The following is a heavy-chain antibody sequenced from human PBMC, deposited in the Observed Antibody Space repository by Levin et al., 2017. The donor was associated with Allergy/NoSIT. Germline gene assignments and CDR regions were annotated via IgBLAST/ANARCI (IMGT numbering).Heavy chain of an antibody. J-gene: IGHJ4*02. V-gene: IGHV4-4*02. CDR1: GGSISASHW. Sequence: PSETLSLTCAVSGGSISASHWWGWFRQPPGKGLEWIGEILHAETTNYSPSLKSRLTISGDKSTNVLSLAVSSVTAADTAVYYCARKGSGSSTDYWGQGILVTVSS. CDR2: ILHAETT. CDR3: ARKGSGSSTDY. D-gene: IGHD3-10*01.